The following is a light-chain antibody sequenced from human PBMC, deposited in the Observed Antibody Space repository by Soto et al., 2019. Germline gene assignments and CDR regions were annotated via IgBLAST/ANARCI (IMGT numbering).Light chain of an antibody. CDR2: GAS. J-gene: IGKJ3*01. CDR3: QQYGSSPRFT. Sequence: EIALTQSPGTLYLSPGERATLSCRASQSVSSSYLAWYQQKPGQAPRLLIYGASSRATGIPDMFSGSGSGTDFTLTISRLEPEDFAVYYCQQYGSSPRFTFGPGTKVDIK. V-gene: IGKV3-20*01. CDR1: QSVSSSY.